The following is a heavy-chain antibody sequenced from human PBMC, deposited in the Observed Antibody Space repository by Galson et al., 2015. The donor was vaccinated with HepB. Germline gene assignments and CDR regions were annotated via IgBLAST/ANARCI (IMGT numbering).Heavy chain of an antibody. CDR3: ASLYCNGGTCSLDH. CDR2: IWYDGSNK. J-gene: IGHJ4*02. D-gene: IGHD2-15*01. Sequence: SLRLSCAASTFIFSTYSMNWARQAPGKGLDWVAIIWYDGSNKYYADSVKGRFTISRDNSKSVLYLQMNSLRAEDTAVYYCASLYCNGGTCSLDHWGQGTLVTVSS. CDR1: TFIFSTYS. V-gene: IGHV3-33*08.